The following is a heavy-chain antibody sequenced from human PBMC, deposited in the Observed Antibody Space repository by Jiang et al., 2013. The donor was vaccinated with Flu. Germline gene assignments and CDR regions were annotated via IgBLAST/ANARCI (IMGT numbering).Heavy chain of an antibody. CDR3: ARFQTGDTAQYFDY. J-gene: IGHJ4*02. CDR2: IDWDDDK. Sequence: VKPTQTLTLTCTFSGFSLSTSGMCVSWIRQPPGKALEWLALIDWDDDKYYSTSLKTRLTISKDTSKNXVVLTMTNMDPVDTATYYXARFQTGDTAQYFDYWGQGTLVTVSS. V-gene: IGHV2-70*01. CDR1: GFSLSTSGMC. D-gene: IGHD7-27*01.